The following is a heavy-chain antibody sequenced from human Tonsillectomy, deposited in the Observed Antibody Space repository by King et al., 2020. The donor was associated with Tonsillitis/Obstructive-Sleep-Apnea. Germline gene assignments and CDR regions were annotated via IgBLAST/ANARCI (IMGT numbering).Heavy chain of an antibody. CDR1: GFTFSSYS. J-gene: IGHJ4*02. Sequence: VQLVESGGGLVKPGGSLRLSCAASGFTFSSYSMNWVRQAPGKGLEWVSSISTSGGNIYYADSVKGRFTISRDNAKNSLYLQMNSLRAEDTAVYYCAGGPGSGSYYLDHWGQGTLVTVSS. CDR2: ISTSGGNI. V-gene: IGHV3-21*01. D-gene: IGHD3-10*01. CDR3: AGGPGSGSYYLDH.